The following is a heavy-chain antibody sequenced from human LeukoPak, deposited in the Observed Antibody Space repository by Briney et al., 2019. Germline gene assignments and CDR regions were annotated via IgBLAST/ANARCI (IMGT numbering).Heavy chain of an antibody. CDR1: GFTFSNYW. V-gene: IGHV3-74*01. CDR2: IKSDGSRT. J-gene: IGHJ3*02. CDR3: AMGGIVGAPDAFDI. Sequence: GGSLRLSCAASGFTFSNYWMHWVRQAPGKGLVWVSRIKSDGSRTDYADSVKGRFTISRDNAKNTLYLQMNSLRAEDTAVYYCAMGGIVGAPDAFDIWGQGTMVTVSS. D-gene: IGHD1-26*01.